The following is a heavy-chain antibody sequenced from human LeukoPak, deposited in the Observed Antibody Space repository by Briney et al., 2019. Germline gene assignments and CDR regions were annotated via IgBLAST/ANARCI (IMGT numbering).Heavy chain of an antibody. CDR2: ISGSGGST. J-gene: IGHJ4*02. Sequence: GGSLRLSCAASGFTCSSYAMSWVRQAPGKGLEWVSAISGSGGSTYYADSVKGRFTISRDNSKNTLYLQMNSLRAEDTAVYYCAEDLEGYYGSGTIDYWGQGTLVTVSS. V-gene: IGHV3-23*01. CDR1: GFTCSSYA. D-gene: IGHD3-10*01. CDR3: AEDLEGYYGSGTIDY.